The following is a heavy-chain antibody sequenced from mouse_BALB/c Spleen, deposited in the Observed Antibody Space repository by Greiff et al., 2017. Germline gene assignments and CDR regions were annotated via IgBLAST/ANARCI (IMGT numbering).Heavy chain of an antibody. Sequence: QVQLKQPGAELVKPGASVKLSCKASGYTFTSYWMHWVKQRPGQGLEWIGEINPSNGRTNYNEKFKSKATLTVDKSSSTAYMQLSSLTSEDSAVYYCARCYGSSYGAMDYWGQGTSVTVSS. D-gene: IGHD1-1*01. V-gene: IGHV1S81*02. CDR2: INPSNGRT. J-gene: IGHJ4*01. CDR1: GYTFTSYW. CDR3: ARCYGSSYGAMDY.